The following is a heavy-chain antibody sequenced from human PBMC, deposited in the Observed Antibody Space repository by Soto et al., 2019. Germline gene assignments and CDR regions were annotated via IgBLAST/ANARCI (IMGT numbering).Heavy chain of an antibody. CDR3: ARAARSSSWYNWFDP. V-gene: IGHV4-34*01. CDR1: GGSFSGYY. D-gene: IGHD6-13*01. CDR2: INHSGST. Sequence: SETLSLTCAVYGGSFSGYYWSWIRQPPGKGLEWIGEINHSGSTNYNPSLKSRVTISVDTSKNQFSLKLSSVTAADTAVYYCARAARSSSWYNWFDPWGQGTLVTVSS. J-gene: IGHJ5*02.